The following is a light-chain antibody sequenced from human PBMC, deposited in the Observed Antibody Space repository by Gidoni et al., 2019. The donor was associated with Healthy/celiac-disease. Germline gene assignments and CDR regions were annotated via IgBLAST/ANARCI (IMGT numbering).Light chain of an antibody. CDR3: QQLYIYPPT. Sequence: DVPLTQSPSFLSASVGARVTITRRASQYIGSSLAWYQRKAGEAPKFLIYAAATLQSGVPSRFSGSGSGTEFTLTISSLQAEDFATYYCQQLYIYPPTFGGGTKVEIK. CDR1: QYIGSS. V-gene: IGKV1-9*01. J-gene: IGKJ4*01. CDR2: AAA.